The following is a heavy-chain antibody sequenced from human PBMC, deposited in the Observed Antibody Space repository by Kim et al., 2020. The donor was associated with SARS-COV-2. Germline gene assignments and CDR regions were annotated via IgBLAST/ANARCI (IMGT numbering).Heavy chain of an antibody. CDR3: AYIYYYGSGDAFDI. V-gene: IGHV5-10-1*01. Sequence: SPSCQGHVTISADKSISTAYLQWSSLKASDTAMYYCAYIYYYGSGDAFDIWGQGTMVTVSS. J-gene: IGHJ3*02. D-gene: IGHD3-10*01.